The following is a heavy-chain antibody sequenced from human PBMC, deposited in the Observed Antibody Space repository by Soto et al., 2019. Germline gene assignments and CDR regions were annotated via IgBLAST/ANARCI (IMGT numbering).Heavy chain of an antibody. D-gene: IGHD3-10*01. CDR3: ARDYYGSGSYYNRAFDY. Sequence: SVKVSCKASGGTFSSYAISWVRQAPGQGLEWMGGIIPIFGTANYAQKFQGRVTITADESTSTAYMELSSLRSEDTAVYYCARDYYGSGSYYNRAFDYWGQGTLVTVSS. J-gene: IGHJ4*02. CDR2: IIPIFGTA. V-gene: IGHV1-69*13. CDR1: GGTFSSYA.